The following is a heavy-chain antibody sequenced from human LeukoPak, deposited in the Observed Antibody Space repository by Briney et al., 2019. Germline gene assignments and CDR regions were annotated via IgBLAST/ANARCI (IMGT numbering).Heavy chain of an antibody. J-gene: IGHJ6*02. CDR1: GGSISSYY. Sequence: PSETLSLTCTVSGGSISSYYWSWIRQPPGKGLEWIGYISYSGSTNYNPSLKSRVHISVDKSQNQFSLKLSSVTAADTAVYYCASSGKDCSSIFSCSAYNYYGMDVWGQGTTVTVSS. CDR3: ASSGKDCSSIFSCSAYNYYGMDV. CDR2: ISYSGST. V-gene: IGHV4-59*01. D-gene: IGHD3-3*02.